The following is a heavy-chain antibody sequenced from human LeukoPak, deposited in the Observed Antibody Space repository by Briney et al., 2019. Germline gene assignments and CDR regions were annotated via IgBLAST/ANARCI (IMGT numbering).Heavy chain of an antibody. CDR3: AKMGVGGVGTYYYYMDV. CDR1: GFDFSGYS. CDR2: MTSASSYM. D-gene: IGHD1-26*01. V-gene: IGHV3-21*01. Sequence: GGSLRLSCAASGFDFSGYSMSWVRQAPGKGLEWVSSMTSASSYMDYADSVRGRFTISRDNAKNSLYLQMNSLRAEDTAVYYCAKMGVGGVGTYYYYMDVWGKGTTVTVPS. J-gene: IGHJ6*03.